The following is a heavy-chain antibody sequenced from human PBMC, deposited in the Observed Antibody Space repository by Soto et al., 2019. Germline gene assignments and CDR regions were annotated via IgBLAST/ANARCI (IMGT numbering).Heavy chain of an antibody. CDR1: GGSSSSGDYY. J-gene: IGHJ6*02. D-gene: IGHD2-2*01. Sequence: SETLSLTCTVSGGSSSSGDYYWSLILQPPGKGLEWIWYIYYSGSTYYNPSLNSRVTISVDTSKNQFSLKLSSVIAADTAVYYCASVHCSSTSCYPLAGSDYYSHGLDVWGPGPRSPSP. CDR2: IYYSGST. V-gene: IGHV4-30-4*01. CDR3: ASVHCSSTSCYPLAGSDYYSHGLDV.